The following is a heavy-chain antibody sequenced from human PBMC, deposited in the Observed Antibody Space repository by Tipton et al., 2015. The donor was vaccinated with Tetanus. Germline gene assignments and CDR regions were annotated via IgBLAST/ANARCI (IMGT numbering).Heavy chain of an antibody. Sequence: TLSLTCNVSGVSVTTYHWSWIRQPPGKGLEWIGYITDTGRTNYSPSLRNRLIISIDTSKTHFSLRLDSVTAADTAVYYCARANYNFPKKGPFDSWGQGTLVIVSS. CDR2: ITDTGRT. V-gene: IGHV4-59*02. CDR3: ARANYNFPKKGPFDS. J-gene: IGHJ4*02. CDR1: GVSVTTYH. D-gene: IGHD3-3*01.